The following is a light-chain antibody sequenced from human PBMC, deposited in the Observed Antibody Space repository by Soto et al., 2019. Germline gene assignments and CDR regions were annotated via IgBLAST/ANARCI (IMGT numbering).Light chain of an antibody. J-gene: IGKJ1*01. CDR1: QSLSSRY. V-gene: IGKV3-15*01. CDR2: DAS. Sequence: EIVLTQSPGTLSLSPGERATLSCRASQSLSSRYLAWYQQKPGQAPRLLIYDASTRATAVPARFSGSGSGTEFTLTISSLQSEDFAVYYCQQYNNWPRTFGQGTKVDIK. CDR3: QQYNNWPRT.